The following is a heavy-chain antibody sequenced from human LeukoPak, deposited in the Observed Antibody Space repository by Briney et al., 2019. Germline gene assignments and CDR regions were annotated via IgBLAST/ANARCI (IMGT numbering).Heavy chain of an antibody. J-gene: IGHJ4*02. CDR2: ISSSGSTI. Sequence: GGSLRLSCAASGFTFSDYYMSWIRQAPGKGLEWVSYISSSGSTIYYADSVKGRFTISRDNSKNTLYLQMNSLRAEDTAVYFCAKDPWSGGSFGNYWGQGTLVTVSS. D-gene: IGHD2-15*01. CDR1: GFTFSDYY. CDR3: AKDPWSGGSFGNY. V-gene: IGHV3-11*04.